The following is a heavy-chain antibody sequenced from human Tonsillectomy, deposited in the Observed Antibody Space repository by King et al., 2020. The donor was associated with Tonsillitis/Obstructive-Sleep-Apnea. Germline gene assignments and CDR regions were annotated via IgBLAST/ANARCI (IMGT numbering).Heavy chain of an antibody. V-gene: IGHV3-74*01. CDR2: INSEGSST. CDR1: GFTFSSYW. D-gene: IGHD2-2*01. J-gene: IGHJ6*03. Sequence: VQLVESGGGLVQPGGSLRLSCAASGFTFSSYWMHWVRQAPGKGLVWVSRINSEGSSTSYADSVKGRFTISRDNAKNTLYLQMNSLRAEDTAVYYCATALGYCSSTSCSLSYYMDVWGKGTTVTVSS. CDR3: ATALGYCSSTSCSLSYYMDV.